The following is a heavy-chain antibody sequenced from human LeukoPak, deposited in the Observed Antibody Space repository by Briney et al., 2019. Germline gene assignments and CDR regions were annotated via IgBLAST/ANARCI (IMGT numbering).Heavy chain of an antibody. V-gene: IGHV5-51*01. CDR3: ARSYSSSWSYYDY. CDR2: IYPGDSDT. CDR1: GYKFTSYW. J-gene: IGHJ4*02. D-gene: IGHD2-2*01. Sequence: GGSLRLSCTGSGYKFTSYWIGWVRQMPGKGLEWMGIIYPGDSDTRYSPSFQGQVTISADKSITTAHLQWSSLEASDTAMYYCARSYSSSWSYYDYWGQGTLVTVSS.